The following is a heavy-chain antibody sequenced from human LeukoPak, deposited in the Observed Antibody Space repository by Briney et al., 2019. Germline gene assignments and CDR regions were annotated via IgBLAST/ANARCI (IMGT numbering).Heavy chain of an antibody. D-gene: IGHD5-18*01. CDR2: ISGSGGST. V-gene: IGHV3-23*01. J-gene: IGHJ4*02. CDR3: AKGRLVDTAMVFDY. Sequence: GGALRLSCAASGFTFSSYAMSWVRQAPGKGLEWVSAISGSGGSTYYADSVKGRFTISRDNSKHTLYLQMNSLRAEDTAVYYCAKGRLVDTAMVFDYWGQGTLVTVSS. CDR1: GFTFSSYA.